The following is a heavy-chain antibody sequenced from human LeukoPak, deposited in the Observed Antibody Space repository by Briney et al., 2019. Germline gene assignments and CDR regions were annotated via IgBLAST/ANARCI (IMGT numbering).Heavy chain of an antibody. CDR2: ISYSGST. Sequence: SETLSLTCTVSGDSITSGGYYWSWIRQHPGKGLEWIGYISYSGSTYYIPSLKSRLTISVDTSKNQFSLKLSSVTVADTAVYYCARKNDFDIWGQGTLVTVSS. J-gene: IGHJ3*02. V-gene: IGHV4-31*03. CDR1: GDSITSGGYY. D-gene: IGHD2/OR15-2a*01. CDR3: ARKNDFDI.